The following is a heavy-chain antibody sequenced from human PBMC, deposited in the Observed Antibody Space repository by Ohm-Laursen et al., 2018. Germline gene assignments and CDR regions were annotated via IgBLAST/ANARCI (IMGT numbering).Heavy chain of an antibody. V-gene: IGHV1-69*06. CDR1: AGTFSSYA. D-gene: IGHD3-10*01. J-gene: IGHJ4*02. CDR2: IIPIFGTA. Sequence: GASVKVSCKASAGTFSSYAISGGRQAPGQGLEWMGGIIPIFGTANYAHKFQGRVTITADKSPSTAYMELSCLRSADTAVYYCASRSRGHYGSGSYDGYWGQGTLVTVSS. CDR3: ASRSRGHYGSGSYDGY.